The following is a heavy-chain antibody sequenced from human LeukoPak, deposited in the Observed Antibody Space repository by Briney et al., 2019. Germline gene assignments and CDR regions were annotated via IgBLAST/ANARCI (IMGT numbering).Heavy chain of an antibody. Sequence: GASVKVSCKVSGYTLTELSMHWVRQAPGKGLEWMGGFDPEDGETIYAQKFQGRVTMTEDTSTDTAYMELSSLRSEDTAVYYCAIWFRASVLVGFDYWGHGTLVTVSS. CDR3: AIWFRASVLVGFDY. CDR1: GYTLTELS. CDR2: FDPEDGET. D-gene: IGHD3-10*01. J-gene: IGHJ4*01. V-gene: IGHV1-24*01.